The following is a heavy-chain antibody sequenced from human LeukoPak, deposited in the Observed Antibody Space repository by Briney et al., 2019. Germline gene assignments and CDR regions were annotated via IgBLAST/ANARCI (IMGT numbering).Heavy chain of an antibody. D-gene: IGHD6-19*01. CDR1: GGSISSGVYY. Sequence: PSETLSLTCTVSGGSISSGVYYWTWIRLHPGKGLEWLGYIYHSGSTSYNPSLKSRVSISVDTSKNQFSLNLSSATAADTAVYYCARERPTGWYFDYWGQGTLVTVSS. CDR2: IYHSGST. V-gene: IGHV4-31*03. J-gene: IGHJ4*02. CDR3: ARERPTGWYFDY.